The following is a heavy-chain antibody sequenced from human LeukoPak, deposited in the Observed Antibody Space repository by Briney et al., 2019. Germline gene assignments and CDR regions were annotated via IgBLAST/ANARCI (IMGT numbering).Heavy chain of an antibody. V-gene: IGHV1-2*02. CDR1: GYTFTGYY. J-gene: IGHJ4*02. Sequence: ASVTVSCKASGYTFTGYYMHWVRQAPGQGLEWMGWINPNSGGTNYAQKFQGRVTITADKSTSTAYMELSSLRSEDTAVYYCARGSAVAGTGPTDYWGQGTLVTVSS. D-gene: IGHD6-19*01. CDR2: INPNSGGT. CDR3: ARGSAVAGTGPTDY.